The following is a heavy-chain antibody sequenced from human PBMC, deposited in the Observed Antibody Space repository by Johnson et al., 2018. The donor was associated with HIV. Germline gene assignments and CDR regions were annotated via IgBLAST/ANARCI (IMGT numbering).Heavy chain of an antibody. CDR3: AQENFEWELGAFDI. V-gene: IGHV3-30*09. CDR2: IPYDGSNK. CDR1: GFTFSHYA. D-gene: IGHD1-26*01. J-gene: IGHJ3*02. Sequence: QMLLVESGGGVVQPGTSLRLSCAASGFTFSHYAMHWVRQAPGKGLQWVAFIPYDGSNKYYKDSVKGRFAISRDNSKSTLYLLMNSLRPEDTAVYYCAQENFEWELGAFDIWGQGTMVTVSS.